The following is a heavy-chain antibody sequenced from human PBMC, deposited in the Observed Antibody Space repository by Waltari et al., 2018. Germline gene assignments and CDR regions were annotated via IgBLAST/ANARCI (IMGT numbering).Heavy chain of an antibody. Sequence: QVQLQESGPGLVKPSETLSLTCAVSGYSISSGYYWGWIRQPPGKGLEWIGSIYHSGSTYYNPSLKSRVTISVDTSKNQFSLKLSSVTAADTAVYYGASNGVLSGYVLTHWGQGTLVTVSS. D-gene: IGHD5-12*01. CDR1: GYSISSGYY. J-gene: IGHJ4*02. CDR2: IYHSGST. CDR3: ASNGVLSGYVLTH. V-gene: IGHV4-38-2*01.